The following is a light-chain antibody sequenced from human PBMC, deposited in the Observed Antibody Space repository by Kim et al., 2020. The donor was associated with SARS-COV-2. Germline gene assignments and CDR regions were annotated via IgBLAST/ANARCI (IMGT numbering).Light chain of an antibody. CDR1: QSISSH. V-gene: IGKV1-39*01. CDR3: QQSYITPFT. J-gene: IGKJ3*01. Sequence: DIQMTQSPSSLSASVGDRVTITCRTSQSISSHLNWYHQKPWRAPKLLIYAASTLQGGVPSRFSGSGSETDFTLTISSLQPEDFATYCCQQSYITPFTFGPGTKVDIK. CDR2: AAS.